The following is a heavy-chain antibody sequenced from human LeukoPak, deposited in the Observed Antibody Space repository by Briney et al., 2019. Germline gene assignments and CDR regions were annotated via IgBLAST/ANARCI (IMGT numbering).Heavy chain of an antibody. J-gene: IGHJ4*02. CDR1: GFTVSSNY. CDR2: SPPGGGT. D-gene: IGHD7-27*01. Sequence: GGSLRLSCAASGFTVSSNYMSWVRQAPGKGLEWLSGVSPPGGGTYYADSVKGRFTISRDDSKNTLSLQMNSLRVEDTATYYCARDLAWGAFDYWGQGTLVTVSS. V-gene: IGHV3-53*01. CDR3: ARDLAWGAFDY.